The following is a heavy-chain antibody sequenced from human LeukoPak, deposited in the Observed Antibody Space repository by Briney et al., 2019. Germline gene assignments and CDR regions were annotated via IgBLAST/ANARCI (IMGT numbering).Heavy chain of an antibody. CDR2: IYYSGST. D-gene: IGHD4-4*01. V-gene: IGHV4-31*03. CDR1: GGSISSGGHY. CDR3: ASSTVTEPVYYYGMDV. Sequence: SETLSLTCTVSGGSISSGGHYWSWIRQHPGKGLEWIGYIYYSGSTYYNPSLKSRVTISVDTSKNQFSLKLSSVTAADTAVYYCASSTVTEPVYYYGMDVWGQGTTVTVSS. J-gene: IGHJ6*02.